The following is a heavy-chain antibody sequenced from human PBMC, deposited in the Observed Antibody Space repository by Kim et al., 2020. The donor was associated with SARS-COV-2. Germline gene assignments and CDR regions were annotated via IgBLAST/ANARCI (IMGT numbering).Heavy chain of an antibody. D-gene: IGHD3-22*01. CDR1: GYTLTELS. V-gene: IGHV1-24*01. J-gene: IGHJ4*02. CDR3: ATLDSSGYYKEYYFDD. Sequence: ASVKVSCKVSGYTLTELSMHWVRQAPGKGLEWMGGFDPEDGETIYAQKFQGRVTMTEDTSTDTAYMELSSLRSEDTAVYYCATLDSSGYYKEYYFDDWGQGTPVTVSS. CDR2: FDPEDGET.